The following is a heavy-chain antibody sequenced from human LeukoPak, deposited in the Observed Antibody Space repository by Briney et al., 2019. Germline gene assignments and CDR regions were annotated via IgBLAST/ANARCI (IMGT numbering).Heavy chain of an antibody. CDR1: GGSFSGYY. Sequence: SETLSLTCAVYGGSFSGYYWSWIRQPPGKGLEWIGEINHSGSTNYNPSFKSRVTISVDTSKNQFSLKLSSVTAADTAVYYCARQIRGVAAAGLYYYYMDVWGKGTTVTVSS. CDR3: ARQIRGVAAAGLYYYYMDV. J-gene: IGHJ6*03. D-gene: IGHD6-13*01. CDR2: INHSGST. V-gene: IGHV4-34*01.